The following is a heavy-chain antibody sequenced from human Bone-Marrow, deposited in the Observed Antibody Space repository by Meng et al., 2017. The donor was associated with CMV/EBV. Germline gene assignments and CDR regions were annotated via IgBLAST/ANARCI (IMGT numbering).Heavy chain of an antibody. V-gene: IGHV4-39*07. CDR3: ARSPLISYYDSSGYYYGTLDY. J-gene: IGHJ4*02. CDR1: GGSISSSSYY. CDR2: IYYSGST. D-gene: IGHD3-22*01. Sequence: SETLSLTCTVSGGSISSSSYYWGWIRQPPGKGLEWIGSIYYSGSTYYNPSLKSRVTISVDTSKNQFSLKLSSVTAADTAVYYCARSPLISYYDSSGYYYGTLDYCGQGTLVAVSS.